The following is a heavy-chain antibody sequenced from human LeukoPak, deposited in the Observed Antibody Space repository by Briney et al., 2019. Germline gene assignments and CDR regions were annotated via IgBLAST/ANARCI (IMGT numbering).Heavy chain of an antibody. Sequence: PGGSLRLSCAASGFTFSSYAMSWVRQAPGKGLEGVSAISGSGGSTYYANSVKGRFTISRDNSKNTLYLQMNSLSAEDTAVYSCADYYDSSGYLQAFDIWGQGTMVTVSS. CDR1: GFTFSSYA. D-gene: IGHD3-22*01. J-gene: IGHJ3*02. V-gene: IGHV3-23*01. CDR2: ISGSGGST. CDR3: ADYYDSSGYLQAFDI.